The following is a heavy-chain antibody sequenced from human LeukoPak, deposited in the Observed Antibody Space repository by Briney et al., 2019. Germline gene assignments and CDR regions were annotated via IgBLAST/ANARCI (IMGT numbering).Heavy chain of an antibody. V-gene: IGHV4-31*03. J-gene: IGHJ3*02. Sequence: SETLSLTCTVSGGSISSGGYYWSWLRQHPGKGLEWIGYIYYSGSTYYNPSLKSRVTISVDTSKNQFSLKLSSVTAAATAVYYCARVVITRADAFDIWGQGTMVTVSS. CDR2: IYYSGST. CDR1: GGSISSGGYY. CDR3: ARVVITRADAFDI. D-gene: IGHD3-22*01.